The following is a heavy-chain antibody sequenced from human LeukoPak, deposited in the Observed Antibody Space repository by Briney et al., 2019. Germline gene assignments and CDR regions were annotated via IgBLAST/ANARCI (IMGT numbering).Heavy chain of an antibody. CDR1: GYTFTSYG. D-gene: IGHD3-22*01. V-gene: IGHV1-18*01. Sequence: GASVSVSYRAWGYTFTSYGISGVRQARGQGREGVEWISAYNGNTNYAQKLQGRVTMATATSTSTAYMELRSLSSDDTAVYYCARTSPNSSGYYLDYWGQGTLVTVSS. CDR3: ARTSPNSSGYYLDY. CDR2: ISAYNGNT. J-gene: IGHJ4*02.